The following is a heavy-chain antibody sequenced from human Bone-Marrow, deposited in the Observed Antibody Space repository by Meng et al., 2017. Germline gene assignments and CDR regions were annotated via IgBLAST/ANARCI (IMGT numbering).Heavy chain of an antibody. J-gene: IGHJ4*02. D-gene: IGHD3-22*01. Sequence: QVQLVQSGAEVKKPGASVKVSCKASGYTSTTYDINWVRQAAGQGLEWMGYMNPGSGITGLAQKFQGRLSMTSDTSISTAYMELSDLISEDTAVYYCARLAYDSSGYWFDYWGQGTLVTVSS. CDR2: MNPGSGIT. CDR1: GYTSTTYD. CDR3: ARLAYDSSGYWFDY. V-gene: IGHV1-8*01.